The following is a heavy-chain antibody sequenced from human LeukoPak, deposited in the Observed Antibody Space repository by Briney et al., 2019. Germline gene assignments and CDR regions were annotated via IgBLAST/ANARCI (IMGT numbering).Heavy chain of an antibody. CDR3: ARVSVGYCSSTSCYSWFDP. Sequence: ASVKVSCKASGYTFTGYYMHWVRQAPGQGLEWMGWINPSSGGTNYAQKSQGRVTMTRDTSISTAYMELSRLRSDDTAVYYCARVSVGYCSSTSCYSWFDPWGQGTLVTVSS. V-gene: IGHV1-2*02. CDR2: INPSSGGT. J-gene: IGHJ5*02. CDR1: GYTFTGYY. D-gene: IGHD2-2*02.